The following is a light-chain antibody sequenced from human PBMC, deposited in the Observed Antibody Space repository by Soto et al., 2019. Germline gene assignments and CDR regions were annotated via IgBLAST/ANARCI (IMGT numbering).Light chain of an antibody. CDR1: TTDVGSYNL. V-gene: IGLV2-23*02. J-gene: IGLJ1*01. Sequence: QSVLTQPASVSGSPGHSITISCTGTTTDVGSYNLVSWYQQHPGRAPKLMIYEVSRRPSGVSNRFSGSKSGNTASLTISGLQAEDEADYYCCSWAGSNNFYFFGTGNKVTVL. CDR3: CSWAGSNNFYF. CDR2: EVS.